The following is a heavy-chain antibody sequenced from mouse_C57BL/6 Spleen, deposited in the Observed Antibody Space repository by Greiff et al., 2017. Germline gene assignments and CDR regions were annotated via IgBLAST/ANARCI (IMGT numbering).Heavy chain of an antibody. CDR2: INPGSGGT. D-gene: IGHD1-1*01. CDR3: ARFLTFTTVEVPYWDFEV. Sequence: QVQLQQSGAELVRPGTSVKVSCKASGYAFTNYLIEWVKQRPGQGLEWIGVINPGSGGTNYNEKFKGKATLTANKSSSTAYMQLCSLTSEDSAVYFCARFLTFTTVEVPYWDFEVWGTGATVTVAS. V-gene: IGHV1-54*01. CDR1: GYAFTNYL. J-gene: IGHJ1*03.